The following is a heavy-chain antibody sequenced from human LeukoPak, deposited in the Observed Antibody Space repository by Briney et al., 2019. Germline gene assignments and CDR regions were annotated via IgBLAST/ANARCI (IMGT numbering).Heavy chain of an antibody. Sequence: ASVKVSCKASGGTFSSYAISWVRQAPGQGLEWMGGIIPIFGTANYAQKFQGRVTITRNTSISTAYMELSSLRSEDTAVYYCARAPYGDYGGYYYYMDVWGKGTTVTVSS. V-gene: IGHV1-69*05. J-gene: IGHJ6*03. CDR2: IIPIFGTA. CDR3: ARAPYGDYGGYYYYMDV. CDR1: GGTFSSYA. D-gene: IGHD4-17*01.